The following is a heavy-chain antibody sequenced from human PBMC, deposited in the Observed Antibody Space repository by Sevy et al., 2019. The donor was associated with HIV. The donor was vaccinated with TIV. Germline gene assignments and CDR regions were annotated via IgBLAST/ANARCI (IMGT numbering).Heavy chain of an antibody. J-gene: IGHJ3*02. V-gene: IGHV3-23*01. D-gene: IGHD3-16*01. CDR3: AKGKDHSDYVRGAFDM. Sequence: GGSLRLSCAASGFTFSNSAMNWVRQAPGKGLEWVSVISGSTGRTFYADSVKGRFTISRGNSNNMLYLQMNSLRAEDTAVYHCAKGKDHSDYVRGAFDMWGQGTVVTVSS. CDR1: GFTFSNSA. CDR2: ISGSTGRT.